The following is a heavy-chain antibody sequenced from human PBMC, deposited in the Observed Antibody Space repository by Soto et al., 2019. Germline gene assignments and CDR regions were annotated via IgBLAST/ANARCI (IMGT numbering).Heavy chain of an antibody. Sequence: GGSLRLSCAASGFTFSSYSMNWVRQAPGKGLEWVSYISSSSSTIYYADSVKGRFTISRDNAKNSLYLQMNSLRAEDTAVYYCASMDIVVVVAAPRPYYMDVWGKGTTVTVSS. CDR2: ISSSSSTI. CDR3: ASMDIVVVVAAPRPYYMDV. D-gene: IGHD2-15*01. J-gene: IGHJ6*03. CDR1: GFTFSSYS. V-gene: IGHV3-48*01.